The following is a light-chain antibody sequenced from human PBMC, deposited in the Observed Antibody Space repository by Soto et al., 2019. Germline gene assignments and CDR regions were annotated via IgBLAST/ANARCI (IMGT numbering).Light chain of an antibody. CDR2: GAS. CDR1: QSVSNNY. CDR3: QQYGSSGT. J-gene: IGKJ1*01. V-gene: IGKV3-20*01. Sequence: EIVLTQSPGTLSLSPGERATLSCRASQSVSNNYLARYQQKPGQAPRLLIYGASNMATGIPDRFSGSGSGTDFTLTISRLEPEDFAVYYWQQYGSSGTVGQGTKVEIK.